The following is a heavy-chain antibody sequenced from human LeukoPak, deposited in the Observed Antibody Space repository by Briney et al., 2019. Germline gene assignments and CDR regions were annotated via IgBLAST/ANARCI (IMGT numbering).Heavy chain of an antibody. V-gene: IGHV4-39*01. J-gene: IGHJ4*02. Sequence: SSETLSLTCTVSGGSISGDNYYWAWVRQPPGKGLEWIGSIYYSGSTYYNPSLRSRVTISVDTSKSHFPLKLRSVTATDAAIYYCARQESLPAVNGDYLHFDYWGQGTLVTVSS. CDR1: GGSISGDNYY. CDR2: IYYSGST. D-gene: IGHD4-17*01. CDR3: ARQESLPAVNGDYLHFDY.